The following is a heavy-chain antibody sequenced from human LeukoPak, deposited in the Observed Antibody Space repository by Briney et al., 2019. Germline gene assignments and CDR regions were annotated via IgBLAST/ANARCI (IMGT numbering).Heavy chain of an antibody. CDR1: GGSISSSSYY. CDR3: ARLGVPAAIPYYYYYYMDV. CDR2: IYYSGST. J-gene: IGHJ6*03. D-gene: IGHD2-2*02. Sequence: NPSETLSLTCTVSGGSISSSSYYWGWIRQPPGKGLEWIGSIYYSGSTYYNPSLKSRVTISVDTSKNQFSLKLSSVTAADTAVYYCARLGVPAAIPYYYYYYMDVWGKGTTVTVSS. V-gene: IGHV4-39*01.